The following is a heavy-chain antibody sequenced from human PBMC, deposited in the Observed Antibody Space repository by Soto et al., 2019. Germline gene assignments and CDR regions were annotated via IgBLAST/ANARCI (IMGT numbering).Heavy chain of an antibody. D-gene: IGHD3-22*01. CDR2: ISWNSGSI. CDR3: AKGPYDSSGYFDY. CDR1: RFTFDDYA. V-gene: IGHV3-9*01. J-gene: IGHJ4*02. Sequence: SLSPSCAASRFTFDDYAMHWVRHAPGKGLEWVSGISWNSGSIGYADSVKGRFTISRDNAKNSLYLQMNSLRAEDTALYYCAKGPYDSSGYFDYWGQGTLVTVSS.